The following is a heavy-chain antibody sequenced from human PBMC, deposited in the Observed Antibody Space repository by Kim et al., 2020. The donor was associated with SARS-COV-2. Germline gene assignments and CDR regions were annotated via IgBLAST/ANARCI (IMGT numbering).Heavy chain of an antibody. J-gene: IGHJ4*02. CDR3: AKSLSGGCDS. V-gene: IGHV3-23*01. CDR1: GFTFSPYA. CDR2: ISGSAGTT. Sequence: GGSLRLSCVASGFTFSPYAMSWVRQAPGRGLEWVSGISGSAGTTSYADSVKGRFTISRDNSKNMVYLQMNSLRVEDTALYYCAKSLSGGCDSWGQGTLVT.